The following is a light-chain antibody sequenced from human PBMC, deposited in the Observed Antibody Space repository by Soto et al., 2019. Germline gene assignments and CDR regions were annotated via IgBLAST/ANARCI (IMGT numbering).Light chain of an antibody. V-gene: IGKV3-20*01. Sequence: EIVLTQSPGTLSLSPGERATLSCMASQSVSSYLAWYQQKPGRAPRLLIYDASNRATGIPARFSGSGSGTDFTLTISSLEPEDFAVYYCQQYGSSLTWTFGQGTKVDIK. CDR3: QQYGSSLTWT. J-gene: IGKJ1*01. CDR2: DAS. CDR1: QSVSSY.